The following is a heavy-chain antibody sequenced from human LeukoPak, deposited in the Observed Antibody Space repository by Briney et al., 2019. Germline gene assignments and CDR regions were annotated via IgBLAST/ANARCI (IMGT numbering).Heavy chain of an antibody. Sequence: SVKVSCKVSGYTLTELSMHWVRQAPGQGLEWMGGIIPIFGTANYAQKFQGRVTITANESTSTAYMELSSLRSEDTAVYYCARSVLGYCSSTSCPPLDYYYMDVWGKGTTVTVSS. CDR2: IIPIFGTA. D-gene: IGHD2-2*01. J-gene: IGHJ6*03. CDR1: GYTLTELS. V-gene: IGHV1-69*13. CDR3: ARSVLGYCSSTSCPPLDYYYMDV.